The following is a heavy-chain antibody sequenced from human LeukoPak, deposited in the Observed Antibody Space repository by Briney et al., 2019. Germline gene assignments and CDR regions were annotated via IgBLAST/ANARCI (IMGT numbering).Heavy chain of an antibody. D-gene: IGHD4-17*01. J-gene: IGHJ6*02. CDR2: IIPIFGTA. Sequence: GASVKVSCKASGGTFSSCAISWVRQAPGQGLEWMGGIIPIFGTANYAQKFQGRVTITADESTSTAYMELSSLGSEDTAVYYCAFTVTTWSQKYYYYYYGMDVWGQGTTVTVSS. CDR3: AFTVTTWSQKYYYYYYGMDV. CDR1: GGTFSSCA. V-gene: IGHV1-69*01.